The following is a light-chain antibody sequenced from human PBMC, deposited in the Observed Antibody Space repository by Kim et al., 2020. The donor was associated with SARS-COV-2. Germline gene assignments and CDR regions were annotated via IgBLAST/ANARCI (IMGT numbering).Light chain of an antibody. CDR3: NARDSNDNVV. V-gene: IGLV3-19*01. J-gene: IGLJ2*01. CDR2: GKS. CDR1: SHRSYD. Sequence: VALGQTVGIICQGDSHRSYDATWYQQKAGEARILVIYGKSNRPSGIPERFSGSSSGDTACLPITGTQACDEADYYCNARDSNDNVVFGGGTKLTVL.